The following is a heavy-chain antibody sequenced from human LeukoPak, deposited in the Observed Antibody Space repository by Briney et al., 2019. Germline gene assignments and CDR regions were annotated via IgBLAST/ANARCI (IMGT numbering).Heavy chain of an antibody. D-gene: IGHD2-2*01. CDR3: ATTQDCSSASCYRPFDC. CDR2: ISSDGSNK. CDR1: GFIFSSYA. J-gene: IGHJ4*02. V-gene: IGHV3-30*04. Sequence: GRSLSLSCAASGFIFSSYAMHWARQAPGKGLEWVAVISSDGSNKDYVDSVKGRFTISRDNSQNTLYLQMNSLRVEDTAIYYCATTQDCSSASCYRPFDCWGQGTLVTVSS.